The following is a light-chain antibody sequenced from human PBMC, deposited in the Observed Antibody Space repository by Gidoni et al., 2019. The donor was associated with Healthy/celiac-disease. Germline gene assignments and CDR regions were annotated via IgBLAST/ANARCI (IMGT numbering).Light chain of an antibody. CDR1: QGISSY. CDR3: QQRNSYPPYT. V-gene: IGKV1-9*01. J-gene: IGKJ2*01. CDR2: AAS. Sequence: DIQLTQSPSFLSASVGDRVTITCRASQGISSYLAWYQQKPGKAPKLLIYAASTLQSGVPSRFSGSGSGTEFTLTISSLQPEDFATYYGQQRNSYPPYTFGQGTKLEIK.